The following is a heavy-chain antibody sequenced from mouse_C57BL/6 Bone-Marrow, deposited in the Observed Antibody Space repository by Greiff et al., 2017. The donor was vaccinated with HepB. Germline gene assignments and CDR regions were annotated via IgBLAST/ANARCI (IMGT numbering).Heavy chain of an antibody. CDR3: ARDHGYDGFFAY. D-gene: IGHD2-2*01. V-gene: IGHV5-16*01. CDR2: INYDGSST. J-gene: IGHJ3*01. CDR1: GFTFSDYY. Sequence: EVMLVESEGGLVQPGSSMKLSCTASGFTFSDYYMAWVRQVPEKGLEWVANINYDGSSTYYLDSLKSRFIISRDNAKNLLYLQMSSLKSEDTATYYCARDHGYDGFFAYWGQGTLVTVSA.